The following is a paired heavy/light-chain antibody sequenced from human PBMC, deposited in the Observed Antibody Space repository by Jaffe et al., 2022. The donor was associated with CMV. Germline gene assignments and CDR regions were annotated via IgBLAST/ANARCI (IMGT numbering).Heavy chain of an antibody. CDR2: INSNSGGT. V-gene: IGHV1-2*02. J-gene: IGHJ6*02. D-gene: IGHD1-7*01. Sequence: QVQLVQSGVEVKKPGASVKVSCKASGYIFTGYYLHWVRQAPGQGLEWMGCINSNSGGTNYAQKFQGRVTMTRDTSISTAYMELSRLRSDDTAVYYCAKARYNSNSRPYNNYGMDDWGQGTTVTVSS. CDR1: GYIFTGYY. CDR3: AKARYNSNSRPYNNYGMDD.
Light chain of an antibody. Sequence: QSVLTQPPSVSEPPRQRVTISCSGTGSNIGNNAVIWFQQLPGKAPKLLVYYDDLLPSGVSDRFSGSKSGTSASLAISGLQSEDEADYYCAAWDDSLNGYVFGTGTKVTVL. V-gene: IGLV1-36*01. J-gene: IGLJ1*01. CDR1: GSNIGNNA. CDR2: YDD. CDR3: AAWDDSLNGYV.